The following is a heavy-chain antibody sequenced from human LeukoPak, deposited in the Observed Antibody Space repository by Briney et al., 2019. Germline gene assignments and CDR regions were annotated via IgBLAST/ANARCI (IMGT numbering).Heavy chain of an antibody. CDR1: GGSFSGYY. D-gene: IGHD3-22*01. Sequence: SETLPLTCAVYGGSFSGYYWSWIRQPPGKGLEWIGEINHSGSTNYNPSLKSRVTISVDTSKNQFSLKLSSVTAADTAVYYCARWYYYDSSALYPWGQGTLVTVSS. CDR3: ARWYYYDSSALYP. J-gene: IGHJ5*02. CDR2: INHSGST. V-gene: IGHV4-34*01.